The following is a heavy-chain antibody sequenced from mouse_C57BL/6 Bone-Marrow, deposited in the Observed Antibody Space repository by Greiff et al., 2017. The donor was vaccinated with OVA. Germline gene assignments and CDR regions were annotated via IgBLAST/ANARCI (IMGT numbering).Heavy chain of an antibody. D-gene: IGHD2-4*01. Sequence: VQLVESGPGLVAPSPSLSITCTVSGFSLTSYAISWVRQPPGKGLEWLGVIWTGGGTNYNSALKSRLSISKDNSKSQVFLKMSSLQTDDTARYYCARIYYDYDGAWFAYWGQGTLVTVSA. J-gene: IGHJ3*01. CDR1: GFSLTSYA. V-gene: IGHV2-9-1*01. CDR2: IWTGGGT. CDR3: ARIYYDYDGAWFAY.